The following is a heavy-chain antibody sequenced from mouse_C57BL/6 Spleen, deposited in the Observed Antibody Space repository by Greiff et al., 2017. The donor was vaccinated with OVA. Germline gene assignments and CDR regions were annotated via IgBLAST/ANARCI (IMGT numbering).Heavy chain of an antibody. CDR2: IYPGSGST. Sequence: QVHVKQPGAELVKPGASVKMSCKASGYTFTSYWITWVKQRPGQGLEWIGDIYPGSGSTNYNEKFKSKATLTVDTSSSTANMQLSSLTSEDSAVYYCARSRGDYYAMDYWGQGTSVTVSS. CDR3: ARSRGDYYAMDY. V-gene: IGHV1-55*01. J-gene: IGHJ4*01. CDR1: GYTFTSYW.